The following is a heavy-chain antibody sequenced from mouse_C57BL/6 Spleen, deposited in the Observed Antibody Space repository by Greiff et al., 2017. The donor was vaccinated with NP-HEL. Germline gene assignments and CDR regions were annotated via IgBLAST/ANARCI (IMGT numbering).Heavy chain of an antibody. V-gene: IGHV3-6*01. CDR1: GYSITSGYY. CDR3: ASLITTVVAVDY. J-gene: IGHJ2*01. Sequence: EVQLVESGPGLVKPSQSLSLTCSVTGYSITSGYYWNWIRQFPGNKLEWMGYISYDGSNNYNPSLKNRISITRDTSKNQFFLKLNSVTTEDTATYYCASLITTVVAVDYWGQGTTLTVSS. D-gene: IGHD1-1*01. CDR2: ISYDGSN.